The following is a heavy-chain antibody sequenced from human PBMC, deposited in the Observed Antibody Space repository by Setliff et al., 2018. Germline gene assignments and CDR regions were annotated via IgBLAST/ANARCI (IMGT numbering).Heavy chain of an antibody. V-gene: IGHV4-61*02. Sequence: SETLSLTCTVSGGSISSGTYYWSWIRQPAGKGLEWIGRIFTSGSTNYNPSLKSRVTISVDTSKNQFSLNLSSVTAADTAVYYCAREERYYNFWSGYFDYWGQGTLVTVSS. D-gene: IGHD3-3*01. J-gene: IGHJ4*02. CDR3: AREERYYNFWSGYFDY. CDR2: IFTSGST. CDR1: GGSISSGTYY.